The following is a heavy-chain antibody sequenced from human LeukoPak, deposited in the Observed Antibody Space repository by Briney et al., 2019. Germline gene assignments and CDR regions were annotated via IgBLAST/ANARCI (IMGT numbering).Heavy chain of an antibody. V-gene: IGHV3-7*01. D-gene: IGHD3-3*01. Sequence: GGSLRLSCAASGFTFSTHWMSWVRQAPGKGLEWVANIKQDGSEKYYVDSVKGRFTISRDNGKNSLYLQMNSLRAEDTAVYYCASHYYDFWSDYYFDYWGQGTLVTVSS. CDR1: GFTFSTHW. J-gene: IGHJ4*02. CDR2: IKQDGSEK. CDR3: ASHYYDFWSDYYFDY.